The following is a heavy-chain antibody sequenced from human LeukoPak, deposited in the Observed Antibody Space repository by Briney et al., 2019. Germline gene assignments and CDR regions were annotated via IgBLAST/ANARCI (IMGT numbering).Heavy chain of an antibody. D-gene: IGHD3-22*01. CDR2: INTNTGNP. J-gene: IGHJ4*02. Sequence: ASVKVSCKASGYTFTSYAMNWVRQAPGQGLEWMGWINTNTGNPTYAQGFTGRFAFSLDTSVSTAYLQISSLKAEDTAVYYCARASALDKYYYDSSGFADTPNFDYWGQGTLVTVSS. CDR1: GYTFTSYA. CDR3: ARASALDKYYYDSSGFADTPNFDY. V-gene: IGHV7-4-1*02.